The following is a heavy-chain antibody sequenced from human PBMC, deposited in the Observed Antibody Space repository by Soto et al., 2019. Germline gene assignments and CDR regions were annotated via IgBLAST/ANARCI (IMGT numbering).Heavy chain of an antibody. CDR2: IIPILGIA. J-gene: IGHJ4*02. V-gene: IGHV1-69*02. D-gene: IGHD5-12*01. Sequence: GASVKVSCKASGGTFSSYTISWVRQAPGQGLEWMGRIIPILGIANYAQKFQGRVTITADKSTSTAYMELSSLRSEDTAVYYCALLGPIVATIAKFDYWGQGTLVTVSS. CDR3: ALLGPIVATIAKFDY. CDR1: GGTFSSYT.